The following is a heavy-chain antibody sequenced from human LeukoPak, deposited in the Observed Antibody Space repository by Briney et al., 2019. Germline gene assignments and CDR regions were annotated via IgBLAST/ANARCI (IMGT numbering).Heavy chain of an antibody. CDR3: ARGRVAGPNWFDP. Sequence: QAGGSLRLSCAASGFTFSSYEMNWVRQAPGKGLEWVSYISSSGSTIYYADSVKGRFTISRDNAKNSLYLQMNSLRAEDTAAYYCARGRVAGPNWFDPWGQGTLVTVSS. J-gene: IGHJ5*02. D-gene: IGHD6-19*01. CDR1: GFTFSSYE. CDR2: ISSSGSTI. V-gene: IGHV3-48*03.